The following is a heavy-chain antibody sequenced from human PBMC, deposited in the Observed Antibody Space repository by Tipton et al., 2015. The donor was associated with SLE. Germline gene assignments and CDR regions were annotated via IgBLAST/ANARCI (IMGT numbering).Heavy chain of an antibody. J-gene: IGHJ4*01. CDR1: GFTFSKYA. Sequence: SLRLSCAASGFTFSKYALHWVRQAPGKGLEWVAVISYDGNNRYYGDSVKGRFTISRDNSKNTLYLEMNGLRAEDTAVYYCARDVDSSGFYDYYFDYWGHGILVTVSS. CDR3: ARDVDSSGFYDYYFDY. V-gene: IGHV3-30*04. CDR2: ISYDGNNR. D-gene: IGHD3-22*01.